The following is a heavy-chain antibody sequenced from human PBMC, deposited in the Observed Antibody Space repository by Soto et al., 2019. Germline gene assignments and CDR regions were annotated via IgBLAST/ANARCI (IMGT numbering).Heavy chain of an antibody. Sequence: EVQLVESGGGLVQPGGSLRLSCEASRGAFGDYWMHWVRQAPGKGLVWVSRINRDANDIIYADSVKGRFTASRDNAKNMVFLQMNSLSVEDTAVYYCARDVPPNWFDSWGQGTLVTVSS. D-gene: IGHD3-10*02. CDR3: ARDVPPNWFDS. CDR2: INRDANDI. J-gene: IGHJ5*01. CDR1: RGAFGDYW. V-gene: IGHV3-74*01.